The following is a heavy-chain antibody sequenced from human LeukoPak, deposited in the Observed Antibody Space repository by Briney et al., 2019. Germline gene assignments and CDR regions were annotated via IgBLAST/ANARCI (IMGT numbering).Heavy chain of an antibody. V-gene: IGHV3-48*03. CDR1: GFTFSSYE. J-gene: IGHJ4*02. Sequence: PGGSLRLSCAASGFTFSSYEMNWVRQAPGKGLEWVSTIRSSGSAIYYADSVKGRFTISRDNAKSTLYLQMNSLRAEDTAVYYCARGGSLGYWGQGTLVTVSS. D-gene: IGHD6-19*01. CDR2: IRSSGSAI. CDR3: ARGGSLGY.